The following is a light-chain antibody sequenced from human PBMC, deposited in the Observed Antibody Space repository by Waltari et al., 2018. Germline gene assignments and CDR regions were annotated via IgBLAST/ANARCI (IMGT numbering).Light chain of an antibody. V-gene: IGKV3D-20*02. J-gene: IGKJ4*01. Sequence: EIVLTQSPGTLSLSPGERATLSCRASQSVSNNYLAWYQAKPGQAPRLLIYAVSHRATGIPDRFSGGGSGTDFTLTISRLEPEDFAVYYCQHRANWPLTFGGGTKVEIK. CDR2: AVS. CDR3: QHRANWPLT. CDR1: QSVSNNY.